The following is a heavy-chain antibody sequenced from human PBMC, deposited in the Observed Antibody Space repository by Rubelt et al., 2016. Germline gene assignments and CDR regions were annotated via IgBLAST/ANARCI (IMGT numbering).Heavy chain of an antibody. J-gene: IGHJ3*02. V-gene: IGHV2-5*02. CDR1: GFSLSTSGVG. Sequence: QITLKESGPTLVKPTQTLTLTCTFSGFSLSTSGVGVGWIRQPPGKALEWLALIYWDDDKRYSPSLKSRLTITKDTSKNQVVLTMTNMDPVDTATYYCAHRSMQWLVPFGHVGAFDIWGQGTMVTVSS. D-gene: IGHD6-19*01. CDR3: AHRSMQWLVPFGHVGAFDI. CDR2: IYWDDDK.